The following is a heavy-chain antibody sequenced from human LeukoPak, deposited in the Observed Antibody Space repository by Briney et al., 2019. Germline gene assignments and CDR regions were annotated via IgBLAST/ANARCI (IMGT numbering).Heavy chain of an antibody. Sequence: GGSLRLSCAASGFTFSSYAMSWVRQAPGKGLEWVSAISGSGGTTYYTDSVKGRFTISRDNSKNTLYLQMNSLRAEDTAVYYCAKGSYYYDSSGYHYYFDYWGQGTLVTVSS. CDR3: AKGSYYYDSSGYHYYFDY. D-gene: IGHD3-22*01. J-gene: IGHJ4*02. CDR1: GFTFSSYA. CDR2: ISGSGGTT. V-gene: IGHV3-23*01.